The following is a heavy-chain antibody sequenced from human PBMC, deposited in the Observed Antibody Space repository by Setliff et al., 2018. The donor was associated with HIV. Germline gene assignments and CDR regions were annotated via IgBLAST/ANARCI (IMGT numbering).Heavy chain of an antibody. V-gene: IGHV4-34*01. CDR3: AREDYYYYGMDV. J-gene: IGHJ6*02. CDR1: GGSFSGYY. CDR2: INHSGST. Sequence: PSETLSLTCAVYGGSFSGYYWSWIRQPPGKGLEWIGEINHSGSTNYNPSLKSRVTISVDTSKNHFSLKLRSVTAADTAVYYCAREDYYYYGMDVWGQGTTVTVSS.